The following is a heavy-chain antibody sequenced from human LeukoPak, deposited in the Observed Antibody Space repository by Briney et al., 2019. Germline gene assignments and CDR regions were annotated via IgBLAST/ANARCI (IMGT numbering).Heavy chain of an antibody. CDR1: GESFSGYY. V-gene: IGHV4-34*01. Sequence: SETLSLTCAVYGESFSGYYWSWIRQPPGKGLEWIGEINHSGSTNYNPSLKSRVTISVDTSKNQFSLKLSSVTAADTAVYYCARGLNTMIVVRGPKAYYSDYWGQGTLVTVSS. CDR2: INHSGST. J-gene: IGHJ4*02. D-gene: IGHD3-22*01. CDR3: ARGLNTMIVVRGPKAYYSDY.